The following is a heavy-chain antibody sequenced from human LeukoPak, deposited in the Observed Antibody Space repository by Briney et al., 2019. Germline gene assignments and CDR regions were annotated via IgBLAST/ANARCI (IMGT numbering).Heavy chain of an antibody. D-gene: IGHD3-22*01. CDR3: ARDSAGDYYDSSGYYLH. CDR1: GYTFTSYG. CDR2: ISAYNGNT. J-gene: IGHJ4*02. V-gene: IGHV1-18*01. Sequence: ASVKVSCKASGYTFTSYGISWVRQAPGQGLEWMGWISAYNGNTNYAQKLQGRVTMTTDTSTSTAYMELRSLRSDDTAVYYCARDSAGDYYDSSGYYLHWGQGTLVTVSS.